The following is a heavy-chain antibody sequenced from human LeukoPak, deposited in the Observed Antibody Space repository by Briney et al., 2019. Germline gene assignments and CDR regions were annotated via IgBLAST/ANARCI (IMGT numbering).Heavy chain of an antibody. J-gene: IGHJ5*02. CDR3: ARVYANWFDP. CDR2: IYYSGST. V-gene: IGHV4-59*01. Sequence: SETLSLTCAVYGGSFSGYYWSWIRQPPGKGLEWIGYIYYSGSTNYNPSLKSRVTISVDTSKNQFSLKLSSVTAADTAVYYCARVYANWFDPWGQGTLVTVSS. CDR1: GGSFSGYY. D-gene: IGHD3-16*01.